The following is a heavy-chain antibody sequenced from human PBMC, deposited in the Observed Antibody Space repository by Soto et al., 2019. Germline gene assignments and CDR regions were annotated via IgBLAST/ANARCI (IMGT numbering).Heavy chain of an antibody. J-gene: IGHJ5*02. V-gene: IGHV4-4*07. CDR3: ARSSHKESWFDP. Sequence: ETLSLTCTVSNGSISNFYWNWIRQSAGKGLEWIGRIHGGGSATYNPSLRSRVTMSVDTSKNQFSLKVNSVTGADTAVYYCARSSHKESWFDPWGQGTLVTVSS. D-gene: IGHD6-13*01. CDR2: IHGGGSA. CDR1: NGSISNFY.